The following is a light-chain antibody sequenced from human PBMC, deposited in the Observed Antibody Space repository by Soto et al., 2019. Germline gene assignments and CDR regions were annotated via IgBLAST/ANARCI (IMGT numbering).Light chain of an antibody. V-gene: IGLV2-14*03. Sequence: QSALTQPASVSGSPGQSITISCTGTSSDVGGYDYVSWYQQHPGKAPKLLIYDVSNRPSGDSTRFSGSKSGNTASLTISGLQAEDEGDYYCTSYAARRLYVFGSGTKVTVL. CDR3: TSYAARRLYV. J-gene: IGLJ1*01. CDR1: SSDVGGYDY. CDR2: DVS.